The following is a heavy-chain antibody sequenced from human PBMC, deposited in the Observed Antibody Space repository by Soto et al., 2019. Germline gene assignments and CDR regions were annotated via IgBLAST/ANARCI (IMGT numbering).Heavy chain of an antibody. CDR3: ARRVQVGLPDYSGMDV. CDR2: ISTLNGNT. V-gene: IGHV1-18*01. J-gene: IGHJ6*02. D-gene: IGHD2-8*02. CDR1: GYDYVTYA. Sequence: QAQLVQSGAEVKKPGASVNVSCKASGYDYVTYAITWVRQRPGQGLEWMGWISTLNGNTNYAQNFQGRVTITTDTSTRIVHFELSSLSSADTAVYYCARRVQVGLPDYSGMDVRGQGPTVTVSS.